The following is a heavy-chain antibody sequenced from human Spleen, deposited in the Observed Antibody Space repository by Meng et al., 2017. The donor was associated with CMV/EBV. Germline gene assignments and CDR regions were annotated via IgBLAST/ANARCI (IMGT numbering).Heavy chain of an antibody. V-gene: IGHV3-30*02. D-gene: IGHD3-3*01. Sequence: GESLKISCAASGFTFSSNDNNWGRQAPGKGLEWVAFIRYDGSNKYYADSVKGRFTISRDNSKNTLYLQMNSLRAEDTAVYYCAKDGDFWGQGTLVTVSS. J-gene: IGHJ4*02. CDR1: GFTFSSND. CDR3: AKDGDF. CDR2: IRYDGSNK.